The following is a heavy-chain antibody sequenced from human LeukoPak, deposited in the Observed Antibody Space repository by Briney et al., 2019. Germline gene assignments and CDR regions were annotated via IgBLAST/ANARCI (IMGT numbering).Heavy chain of an antibody. CDR1: GGSISIGCDS. D-gene: IGHD3-10*01. V-gene: IGHV4-31*03. CDR3: ARAPTFGELYYHFDY. Sequence: SETLSLTCTVSGGSISIGCDSWNWIRQHPGKGLGGNWYIYYSASTYYNPSLKSRVTLSVDTSKNQFSLKLSSVTAADTAVYYCARAPTFGELYYHFDYWGQGTLVTVSS. J-gene: IGHJ4*02. CDR2: IYYSAST.